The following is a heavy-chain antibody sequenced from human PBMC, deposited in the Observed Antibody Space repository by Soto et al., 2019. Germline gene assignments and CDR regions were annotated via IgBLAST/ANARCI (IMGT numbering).Heavy chain of an antibody. CDR3: ATEEWWRVEF. CDR1: GFIFSRHY. CDR2: IKPDGSES. J-gene: IGHJ4*02. D-gene: IGHD2-15*01. V-gene: IGHV3-7*01. Sequence: EVQLVESGGGLVQPGGSLRLSCVASGFIFSRHYMTWVRQAPGKGLESVAKIKPDGSESYYVDSVRGRFTLSRDNTKNSLSLQMNSLRVEDTAVYYCATEEWWRVEFWGQGNLVTVSS.